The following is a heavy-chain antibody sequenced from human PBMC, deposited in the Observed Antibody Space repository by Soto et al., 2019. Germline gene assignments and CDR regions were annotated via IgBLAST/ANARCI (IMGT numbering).Heavy chain of an antibody. D-gene: IGHD6-19*01. V-gene: IGHV4-39*02. CDR3: AREWWENSGWYFDY. CDR1: GGSNSGSSYY. CDR2: IYYSGST. Sequence: SETLSLTCTVSGGSNSGSSYYWGWIRQPPGKGLEWIGSIYYSGSTYYNPSLKSRVTISVDTSKNQFSLKLSSVTAADTAVYYCAREWWENSGWYFDYWGQGTLVTVSS. J-gene: IGHJ4*02.